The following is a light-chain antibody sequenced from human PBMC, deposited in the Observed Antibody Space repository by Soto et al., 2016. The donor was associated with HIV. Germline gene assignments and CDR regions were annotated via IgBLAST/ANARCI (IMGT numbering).Light chain of an antibody. V-gene: IGKV1-5*03. J-gene: IGKJ1*01. CDR2: KTS. CDR3: QQYNTAPWT. Sequence: DIQMTQFPSTLSASIGDRVTITCRASQSVSVWLAWYQQKPGKAPNLLIFKTSTLEVGVPSRFSGSGSGTDFTLTLSSVQPDDVGTYYCQQYNTAPWTFGQGT. CDR1: QSVSVW.